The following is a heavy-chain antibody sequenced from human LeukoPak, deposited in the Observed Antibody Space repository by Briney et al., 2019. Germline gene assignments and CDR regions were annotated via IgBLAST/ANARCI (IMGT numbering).Heavy chain of an antibody. Sequence: GGSLRLSCAASGFTFSSYGMSWVRHAPGKGLEWVSAISGSGGSTYYADSVKGRFTISRDNSKNTLYLQMNSLRAEDTAVYYCARVVPPTDYGSGSYFWDPYYFDYWGQGTLVTVSS. J-gene: IGHJ4*02. CDR3: ARVVPPTDYGSGSYFWDPYYFDY. V-gene: IGHV3-23*01. CDR2: ISGSGGST. D-gene: IGHD3-10*01. CDR1: GFTFSSYG.